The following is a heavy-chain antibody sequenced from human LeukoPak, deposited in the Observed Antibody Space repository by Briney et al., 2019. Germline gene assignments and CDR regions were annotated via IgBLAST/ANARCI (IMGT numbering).Heavy chain of an antibody. CDR1: GGSISSSSYY. D-gene: IGHD2-15*01. J-gene: IGHJ4*02. Sequence: PSETLSLTCTVSGGSISSSSYYWGWIRQPPGKGLEWIGSIYYSGSTYYNPSLKSRVTISVDTSKNQFSLKLSSVTAADTAVYYCARQDCSGGSCYGDYWGQGTLVTVSS. CDR2: IYYSGST. CDR3: ARQDCSGGSCYGDY. V-gene: IGHV4-39*01.